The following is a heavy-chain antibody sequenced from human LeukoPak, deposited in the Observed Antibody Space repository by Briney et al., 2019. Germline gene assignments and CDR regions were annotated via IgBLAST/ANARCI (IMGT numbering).Heavy chain of an antibody. J-gene: IGHJ4*02. V-gene: IGHV3-23*01. Sequence: GGSLRLSCAASGFTFSIYAMSWVRQAPGKGLEWVSAISGSGGSTYYADSVKGRFTISRDNSKNTLYLQMNSLRAEDTAVYYCAKGPRLWFGELLTSGFDYWGQGTLVTVSS. CDR1: GFTFSIYA. CDR3: AKGPRLWFGELLTSGFDY. D-gene: IGHD3-10*01. CDR2: ISGSGGST.